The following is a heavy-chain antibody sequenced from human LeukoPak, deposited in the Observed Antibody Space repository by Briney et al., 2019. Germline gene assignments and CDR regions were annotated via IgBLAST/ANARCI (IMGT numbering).Heavy chain of an antibody. D-gene: IGHD3-3*01. CDR3: ARDPSRATYYDFWCGYYTLDY. Sequence: ASVKVSCKASGYTFTSYGISWVRQAPGQGLEWMGWISAYNGNTNYAQKLQGRVTMTTDTSTSTAYMELRSLRSDDTAVYYCARDPSRATYYDFWCGYYTLDYWGQGTLATVSS. CDR1: GYTFTSYG. V-gene: IGHV1-18*01. J-gene: IGHJ4*02. CDR2: ISAYNGNT.